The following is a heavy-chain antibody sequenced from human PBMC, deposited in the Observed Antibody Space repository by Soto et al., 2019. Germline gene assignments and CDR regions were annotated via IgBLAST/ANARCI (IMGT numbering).Heavy chain of an antibody. J-gene: IGHJ3*02. Sequence: GGSLRLSCAASGFTFSSYWMSWVRQAPGKGLEWVANIKQDGSEKYYVDSVKGRFTISRDNAKNSLYLQMNSLRAEDTAVYYCARLGYCTNGVCQEDDFDIWGQGTMVTVSS. D-gene: IGHD2-8*01. CDR3: ARLGYCTNGVCQEDDFDI. CDR1: GFTFSSYW. V-gene: IGHV3-7*05. CDR2: IKQDGSEK.